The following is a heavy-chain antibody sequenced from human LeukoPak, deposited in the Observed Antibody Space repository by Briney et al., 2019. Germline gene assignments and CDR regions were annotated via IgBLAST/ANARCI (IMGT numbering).Heavy chain of an antibody. CDR2: INHSGST. CDR3: ARGRTRYCSGGSCYAFDY. D-gene: IGHD2-15*01. V-gene: IGHV4-34*01. CDR1: GGSFSGYY. J-gene: IGHJ4*02. Sequence: PSETLSLTCAVYGGSFSGYYWSWIRQPPGKGLEWIGEINHSGSTNYNPSLKSRVTISVDTSKNQFSLKLSSVTAADTAVYYCARGRTRYCSGGSCYAFDYWGQGTLVTVSS.